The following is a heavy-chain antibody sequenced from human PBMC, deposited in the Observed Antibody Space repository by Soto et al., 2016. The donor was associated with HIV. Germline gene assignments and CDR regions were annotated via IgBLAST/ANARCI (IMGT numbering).Heavy chain of an antibody. Sequence: QVQLVQSGAEVKKPGSSVKVSCKASGGTFSSFAISWVRQAPGQGLEWMGGIIPTFGTANYAQKFQGRVTITADESTSTAYMELNSLTSEDTAVYYCARDEGHCSSIRYYRYWFDPWGQGTLVTVSS. CDR2: IIPTFGTA. D-gene: IGHD2-2*01. CDR1: GGTFSSFA. V-gene: IGHV1-69*01. CDR3: ARDEGHCSSIRYYRYWFDP. J-gene: IGHJ5*02.